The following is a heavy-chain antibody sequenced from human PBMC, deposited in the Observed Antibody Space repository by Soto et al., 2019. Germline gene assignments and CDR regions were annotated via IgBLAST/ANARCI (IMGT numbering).Heavy chain of an antibody. D-gene: IGHD6-19*01. CDR2: INANNGNT. V-gene: IGHV1-18*01. J-gene: IGHJ4*02. CDR3: ARDLNLGLGDY. Sequence: QVQLVQSGAEVKKPGASVKVSCKASGYTFTSYGLSWVRQAPGQGLEWMGWINANNGNTKYAQKLQGRVTMTTDTSTTTVYLELRSLRSDDTAVYSCARDLNLGLGDYWGQGTPVTVSS. CDR1: GYTFTSYG.